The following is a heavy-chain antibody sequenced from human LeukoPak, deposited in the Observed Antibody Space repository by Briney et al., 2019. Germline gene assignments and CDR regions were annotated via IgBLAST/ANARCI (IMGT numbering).Heavy chain of an antibody. D-gene: IGHD4/OR15-4a*01. CDR2: IDTDGRST. CDR1: GFTFSSYW. J-gene: IGHJ4*02. V-gene: IGHV3-74*01. Sequence: GGSLRLSCAASGFTFSSYWMHWVRQAPGKGLVWVSRIDTDGRSTSYPDSVKVRFTFSRDNAKNTLYLQMNSLRAEDTAVYYCVRDVWGARDRYFHYWGEGALVTVSS. CDR3: VRDVWGARDRYFHY.